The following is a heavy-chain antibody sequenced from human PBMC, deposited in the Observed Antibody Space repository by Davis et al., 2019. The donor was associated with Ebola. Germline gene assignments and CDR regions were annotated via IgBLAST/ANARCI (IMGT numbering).Heavy chain of an antibody. V-gene: IGHV2-5*02. CDR2: IYWDDDK. J-gene: IGHJ4*02. Sequence: SGPTLVKPTQTLTLTCSFSGFSLSSSGVGVAWFRQPPGKALEWLALIYWDDDKRYRPSLKTRLTITKDTSKNQVVLTLPNMDSVDTATYYCAHLHCTSAACCYDYWGQGTLVTVSS. CDR3: AHLHCTSAACCYDY. D-gene: IGHD2-2*01. CDR1: GFSLSSSGVG.